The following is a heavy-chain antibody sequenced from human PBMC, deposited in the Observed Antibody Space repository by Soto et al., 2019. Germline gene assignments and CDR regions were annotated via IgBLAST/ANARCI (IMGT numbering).Heavy chain of an antibody. D-gene: IGHD6-6*01. V-gene: IGHV1-69*01. J-gene: IGHJ5*02. CDR2: IIPIFGTA. CDR1: GGTFSSYA. Sequence: QVQLVQSGAEVKKPGSSVKVSCKASGGTFSSYAISWVRQAPGQGLEWMGGIIPIFGTANYAQKFQGRVTITADESTSTAYMEMSSLGSEDTAAYYCARDGRVWDIAAYENWCDPWGHGTLVTVAS. CDR3: ARDGRVWDIAAYENWCDP.